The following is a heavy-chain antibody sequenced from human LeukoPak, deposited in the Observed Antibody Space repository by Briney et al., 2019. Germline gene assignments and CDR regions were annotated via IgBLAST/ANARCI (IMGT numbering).Heavy chain of an antibody. Sequence: SETLSLTCTVSGGSISSSSYYWGWIRQPPGKGLEWIGSIYYSGSTYYNPSLKSRVTISVDTSKNQFSLKLSSVTAADTAVYYCARHYGGLRFLEWSPPAWFDPWGQGTLVTVPS. CDR3: ARHYGGLRFLEWSPPAWFDP. CDR1: GGSISSSSYY. J-gene: IGHJ5*02. V-gene: IGHV4-39*01. D-gene: IGHD3-3*01. CDR2: IYYSGST.